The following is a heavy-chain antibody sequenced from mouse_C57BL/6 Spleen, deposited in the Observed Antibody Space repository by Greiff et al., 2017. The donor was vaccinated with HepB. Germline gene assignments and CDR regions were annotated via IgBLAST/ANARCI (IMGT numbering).Heavy chain of an antibody. CDR1: GFSLTSYG. J-gene: IGHJ4*01. CDR2: IWRGGST. D-gene: IGHD2-1*01. Sequence: VKLQESGPGLVQPSQSLSITCTVSGFSLTSYGVHWVRQSPGKGLEWLGVIWRGGSTDYNAAFMSRLSITKDNSKSQVFFKMNSLQADDTAIYYCAKDLLLRNAMDYWGQGTSVTVSS. CDR3: AKDLLLRNAMDY. V-gene: IGHV2-5*01.